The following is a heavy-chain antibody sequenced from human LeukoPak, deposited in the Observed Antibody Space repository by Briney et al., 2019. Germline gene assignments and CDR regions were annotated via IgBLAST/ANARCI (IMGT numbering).Heavy chain of an antibody. V-gene: IGHV1-8*02. D-gene: IGHD2-2*01. CDR3: ANQPAGSSMDY. J-gene: IGHJ4*02. CDR2: MNPNSGNT. CDR1: GYTFTGYY. Sequence: ASVKVSCKASGYTFTGYYMHWVRQAPGQGLEWMGWMNPNSGNTGYAQKFQGRVTMTRNTSISTAYMELSSLRSEDTAVYYCANQPAGSSMDYWGQGTLVTVSS.